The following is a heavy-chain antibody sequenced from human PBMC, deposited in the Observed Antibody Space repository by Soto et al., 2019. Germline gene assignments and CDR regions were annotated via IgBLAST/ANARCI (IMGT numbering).Heavy chain of an antibody. D-gene: IGHD2-15*01. J-gene: IGHJ3*02. V-gene: IGHV4-31*03. Sequence: PSETLSLTCNGSGGSIRSGNYYGSWIRQRPGKALEWIGYIYNSGSTYYNPSLKSRVTISADTSKNQFSLRLSPVTAADTAVYYCARDRYCSGRDSWTGDAFDIWGQGTMVTVSS. CDR3: ARDRYCSGRDSWTGDAFDI. CDR1: GGSIRSGNYY. CDR2: IYNSGST.